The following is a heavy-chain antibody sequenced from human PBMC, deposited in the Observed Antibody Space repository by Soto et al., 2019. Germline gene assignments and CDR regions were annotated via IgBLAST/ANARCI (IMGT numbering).Heavy chain of an antibody. J-gene: IGHJ4*02. CDR3: AKDRNSRGPFDY. Sequence: HPGGSLRLSCAASGFTFSSYEMNWVRQAPGKGLEWVSYISSSGSTIYYADSVKGRFTTSRDNSKNTLYLQMNSLRAEDTAVYYCAKDRNSRGPFDYWGQGTLVTVS. CDR1: GFTFSSYE. V-gene: IGHV3-48*03. CDR2: ISSSGSTI. D-gene: IGHD6-25*01.